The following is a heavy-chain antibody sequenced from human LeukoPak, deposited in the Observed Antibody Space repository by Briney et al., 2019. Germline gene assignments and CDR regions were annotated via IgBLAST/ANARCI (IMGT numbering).Heavy chain of an antibody. CDR3: ARGDIVVVPADY. Sequence: SETLSLTCTVSGGSISSSSYYWGWIRQPPGKGLEWIGSMYYSGSTYYNPSLESRFTISEDTSKNQFSLKLSSVTAANTAVYYCARGDIVVVPADYWGQGTLVTVSS. V-gene: IGHV4-39*01. CDR2: MYYSGST. CDR1: GGSISSSSYY. J-gene: IGHJ4*02. D-gene: IGHD2-2*01.